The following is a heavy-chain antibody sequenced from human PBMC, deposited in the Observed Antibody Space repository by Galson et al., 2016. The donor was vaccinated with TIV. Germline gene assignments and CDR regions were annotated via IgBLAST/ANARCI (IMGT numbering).Heavy chain of an antibody. V-gene: IGHV1-69*06. J-gene: IGHJ4*02. CDR1: GGIFSNYG. D-gene: IGHD3-22*01. CDR3: ARGALKYHYDSSGYFFDY. CDR2: TIPIFGTA. Sequence: SVKVSCKASGGIFSNYGINWVRQAPGQGLEWMGGTIPIFGTAIYAQTFQGRVTITADRSTTTVYMELSRLRSEDTAVYYCARGALKYHYDSSGYFFDYWGQGTLVTVSS.